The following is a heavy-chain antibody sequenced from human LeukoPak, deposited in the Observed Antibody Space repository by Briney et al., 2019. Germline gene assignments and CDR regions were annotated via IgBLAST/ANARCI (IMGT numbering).Heavy chain of an antibody. CDR1: GFTFSTYW. V-gene: IGHV3-74*01. CDR3: TRVGYCATTSCRTAFDI. CDR2: INTDGSST. Sequence: GGSLRLSCAVSGFTFSTYWMHWVRQVPGKGLVWVSRINTDGSSTSYADSVKGRFTISRDNAKNTLYLQMNSLRAEDTAVCYCTRVGYCATTSCRTAFDIWGQGTMVTVSS. J-gene: IGHJ3*02. D-gene: IGHD2-2*01.